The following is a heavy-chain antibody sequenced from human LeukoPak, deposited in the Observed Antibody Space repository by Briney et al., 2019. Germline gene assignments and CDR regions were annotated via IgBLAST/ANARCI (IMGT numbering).Heavy chain of an antibody. CDR2: INHSGST. CDR1: GGSFSGYY. D-gene: IGHD2-2*01. CDR3: ARAALVVVPAAMGGDFDP. J-gene: IGHJ5*02. Sequence: SETLSLTCAVYGGSFSGYYWSWIRQPPGKGLEWIGEINHSGSTNYNPSLKSRVTISVDTSKNQFSLKLSSVSAADTAVYYCARAALVVVPAAMGGDFDPWGQGTLVTVS. V-gene: IGHV4-34*01.